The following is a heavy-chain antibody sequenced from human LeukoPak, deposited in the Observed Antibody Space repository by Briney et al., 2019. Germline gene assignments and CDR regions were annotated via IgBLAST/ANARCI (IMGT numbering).Heavy chain of an antibody. V-gene: IGHV3-30-3*01. CDR2: ISYDGSNK. Sequence: GRSLRLSCAASGFTFSSYAMHWVRQAPGKGLEWVAVISYDGSNKYYADSVKGRFTISRDNSKNTLYLQMNSLRAEDTAVYYCARASYYDFWSGYSPALYYYGMDVWGQGTTVTVSS. CDR3: ARASYYDFWSGYSPALYYYGMDV. CDR1: GFTFSSYA. D-gene: IGHD3-3*01. J-gene: IGHJ6*02.